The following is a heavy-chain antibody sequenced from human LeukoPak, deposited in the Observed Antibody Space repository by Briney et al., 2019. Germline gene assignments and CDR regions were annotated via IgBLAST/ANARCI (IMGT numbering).Heavy chain of an antibody. CDR1: GGSISSSSHF. Sequence: PSETLSLTCTVSGGSISSSSHFWGWIRKPPGKGLEWIGNIYFSGTTYHNPSLKSRVTIFVDTSKNQFSLKLSSVTAADTAVYYCARLCDFWSGCYMDVWGKGTTVTVSS. CDR3: ARLCDFWSGCYMDV. V-gene: IGHV4-39*01. J-gene: IGHJ6*03. CDR2: IYFSGTT. D-gene: IGHD3-3*01.